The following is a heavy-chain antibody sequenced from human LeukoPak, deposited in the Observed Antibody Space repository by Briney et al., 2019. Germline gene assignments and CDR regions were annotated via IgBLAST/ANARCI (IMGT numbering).Heavy chain of an antibody. J-gene: IGHJ4*02. CDR3: ARGEDYGDPIDY. CDR2: INPNSGGT. D-gene: IGHD4-17*01. V-gene: IGHV1-2*02. CDR1: GYTFTGYY. Sequence: ASVKVSCKASGYTFTGYYMHWVRQAPGQGLEWMGWINPNSGGTNYAQKFQGRVAMTRDTSISTAYMELSRLRSDDTAVYYCARGEDYGDPIDYWGQGTLVTVSS.